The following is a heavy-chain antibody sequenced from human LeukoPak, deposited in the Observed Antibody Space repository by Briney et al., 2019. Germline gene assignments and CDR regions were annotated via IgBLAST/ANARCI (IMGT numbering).Heavy chain of an antibody. CDR2: ISSSGSTI. D-gene: IGHD1-26*01. CDR1: GFTFSSYE. CDR3: ARDLRELPL. Sequence: GGSPRLSCAASGFTFSSYEMNWVRQAPGKGLEWVSYISSSGSTIYYADSVKGRFTSSRDNAKNSLYLQMNSLRAEDTAVYYCARDLRELPLWGQGTLVTVSS. J-gene: IGHJ4*02. V-gene: IGHV3-48*03.